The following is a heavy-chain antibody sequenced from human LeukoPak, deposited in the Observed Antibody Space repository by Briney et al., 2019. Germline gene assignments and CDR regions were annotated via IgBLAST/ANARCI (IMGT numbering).Heavy chain of an antibody. CDR2: LNPNSGNT. CDR1: GYTFTSYD. D-gene: IGHD2-2*02. J-gene: IGHJ3*02. CDR3: ARAIPYCSSTSCYIVYAFDI. V-gene: IGHV1-8*01. Sequence: ASVKVSCKASGYTFTSYDVHWVRQATGQGLEWMGWLNPNSGNTGYSQKFQGRVTMTRNTSISTAYMELSSLRSEDTAVYYCARAIPYCSSTSCYIVYAFDIWGQGTMVTVSS.